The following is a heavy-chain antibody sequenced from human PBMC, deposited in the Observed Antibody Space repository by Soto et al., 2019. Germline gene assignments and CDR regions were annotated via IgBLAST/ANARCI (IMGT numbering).Heavy chain of an antibody. CDR2: INAGNGNT. CDR1: GYTFTSYA. V-gene: IGHV1-3*01. D-gene: IGHD3-10*01. J-gene: IGHJ5*02. Sequence: ASVKVSCKASGYTFTSYAMHWVRQAPGQRLEWMGWINAGNGNTKYAQKFQGRVTITRDTSASTAYMELSRLRSDDTAVYYCARDRLAVRGVPIFDPWGQGTLVTVSS. CDR3: ARDRLAVRGVPIFDP.